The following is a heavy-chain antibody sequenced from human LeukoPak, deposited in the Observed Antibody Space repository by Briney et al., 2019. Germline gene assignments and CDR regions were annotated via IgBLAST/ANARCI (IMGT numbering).Heavy chain of an antibody. V-gene: IGHV4-34*01. CDR2: INHSGST. J-gene: IGHJ4*02. Sequence: RPSETLSLTCAVYGGSFSGYHWSWIRQPPGNGLEWIGEINHSGSTNYNPSLKSRVTISVDTSKNQFSLRLSSVTAADTAVYYCAKDWAYYYDNYGLDYWGQGTLVTVSS. D-gene: IGHD3-22*01. CDR1: GGSFSGYH. CDR3: AKDWAYYYDNYGLDY.